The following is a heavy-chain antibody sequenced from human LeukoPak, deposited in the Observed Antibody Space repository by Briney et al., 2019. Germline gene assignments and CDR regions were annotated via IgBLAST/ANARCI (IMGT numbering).Heavy chain of an antibody. CDR1: AFTFSSYT. V-gene: IGHV3-21*01. D-gene: IGHD4-23*01. CDR2: ISSSSSYI. J-gene: IGHJ6*02. CDR3: ARDLATVDNYGMDV. Sequence: GGSLRLSCAASAFTFSSYTMNWVRQAPGKGLEWVPSISSSSSYIFYADSVKGRFTISRDNAKNSLYLQVNSLRAEDTAVYYCARDLATVDNYGMDVWGQGTTVTVSS.